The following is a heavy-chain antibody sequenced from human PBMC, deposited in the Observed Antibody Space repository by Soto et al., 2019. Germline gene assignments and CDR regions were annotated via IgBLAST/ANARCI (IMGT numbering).Heavy chain of an antibody. D-gene: IGHD1-1*01. CDR3: GRHFPSHDNTQSFQCYFDS. V-gene: IGHV4-39*01. Sequence: SDTLSLTCTVSDASTTDNNYYWGWVRQPPGKGLEWIGSIHHVGTPYYNPSLKGPVAISLQLSKSHFSLNVNYVTAADAALYFCGRHFPSHDNTQSFQCYFDSWGQGIPVTVSS. J-gene: IGHJ4*02. CDR1: DASTTDNNYY. CDR2: IHHVGTP.